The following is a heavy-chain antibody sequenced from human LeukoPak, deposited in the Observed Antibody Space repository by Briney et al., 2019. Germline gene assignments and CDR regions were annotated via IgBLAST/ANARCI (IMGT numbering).Heavy chain of an antibody. CDR2: IYYSGST. Sequence: TPSETLSLTCTVSGGSISSSSYYWGWIRQPPGKGLEWIGSIYYSGSTYYNPSLKSRVTISVDTSKNQFSLKLSSVTAADTAVYYCARDLYSSRTNDDFDIWGQGTMVTVSS. CDR3: ARDLYSSRTNDDFDI. D-gene: IGHD6-13*01. CDR1: GGSISSSSYY. V-gene: IGHV4-39*07. J-gene: IGHJ3*02.